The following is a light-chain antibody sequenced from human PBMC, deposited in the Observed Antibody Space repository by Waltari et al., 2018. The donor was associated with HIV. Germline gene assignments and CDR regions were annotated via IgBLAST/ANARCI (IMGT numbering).Light chain of an antibody. CDR2: GAS. CDR3: QQYNSWPLT. CDR1: QSVSTK. V-gene: IGKV3-15*01. Sequence: ETVITQTPGALSVSPGERVTLSVRASQSVSTKLAGYQQKHGQPPRLPIFGASARATDGPARFSGSGSGTEFNLTFDALRSEDLAVYFCQQYNSWPLTFGPGSKVNI. J-gene: IGKJ3*01.